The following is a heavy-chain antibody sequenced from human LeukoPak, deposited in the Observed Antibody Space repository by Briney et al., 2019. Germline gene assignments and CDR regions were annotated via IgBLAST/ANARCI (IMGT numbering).Heavy chain of an antibody. CDR1: GFTFSTYS. V-gene: IGHV3-21*01. CDR3: ARDPFPGYSYGSSPDY. D-gene: IGHD5-18*01. CDR2: ISSSSSYI. J-gene: IGHJ4*02. Sequence: GGSLRLSCAASGFTFSTYSMNWVRQAPGKGLEWVSSISSSSSYIYYADSVKGRFTISRDNAKNSLYLQMNSLRAEDTAVYYCARDPFPGYSYGSSPDYWGQGTPVTVSS.